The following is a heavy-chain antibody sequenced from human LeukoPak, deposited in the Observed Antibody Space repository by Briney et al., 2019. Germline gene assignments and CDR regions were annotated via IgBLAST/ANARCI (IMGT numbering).Heavy chain of an antibody. D-gene: IGHD2-15*01. Sequence: SETLSLTCTVSGGSISSYYWSWIRQPPGKGLEWVGYIYYSGSTNYNPSLKSRVTISVDTSNNKFSLKLTSLTAADTAVYYCVRHLSAGRPAFDIWGQGTMVTVSS. V-gene: IGHV4-59*08. CDR1: GGSISSYY. J-gene: IGHJ3*02. CDR3: VRHLSAGRPAFDI. CDR2: IYYSGST.